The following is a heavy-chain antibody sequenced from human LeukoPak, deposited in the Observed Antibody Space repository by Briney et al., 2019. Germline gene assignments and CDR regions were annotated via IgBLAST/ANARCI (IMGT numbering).Heavy chain of an antibody. V-gene: IGHV4-4*02. Sequence: PSGTLSLTCAVSGGSISSSNWWSWVRQPPGKGLEWIGEIYHSGSTNYNPSLKSRVTISVDKSKNQFSLKLSSVTAADTAVYYCARFRSTSPTAMDVWGQGTTVTVSS. CDR2: IYHSGST. J-gene: IGHJ6*02. CDR1: GGSISSSNW. CDR3: ARFRSTSPTAMDV. D-gene: IGHD2-2*01.